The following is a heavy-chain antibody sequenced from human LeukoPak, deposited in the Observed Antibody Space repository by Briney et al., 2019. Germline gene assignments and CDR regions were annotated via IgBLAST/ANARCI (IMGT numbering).Heavy chain of an antibody. V-gene: IGHV4-59*07. CDR3: ATIKRGNIYGYFDF. CDR2: MRDTVQT. D-gene: IGHD5-18*01. Sequence: SDTLSLTCSVSDLSISIHHWSCLPEPTGGGLECIAYMRDTVQTKDNPSFKSRLTLPADTSKNQFTLRLSSLTAAGSAVYYCATIKRGNIYGYFDFWGQGILVTVSS. J-gene: IGHJ4*02. CDR1: DLSISIHH.